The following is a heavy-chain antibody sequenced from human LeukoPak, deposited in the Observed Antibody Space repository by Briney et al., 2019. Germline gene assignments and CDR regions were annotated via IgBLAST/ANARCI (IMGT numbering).Heavy chain of an antibody. Sequence: PGGSLRLSCAASGFTFSSYSMNWVRQAPGKGLEWISFISSSSSTIYYADSVKGRFTISRDNSKNTLYLQMNSLRAEDTAVYYCAKLPDIVLVVYAWYFDLWGRGTLVTVSS. CDR1: GFTFSSYS. V-gene: IGHV3-48*01. D-gene: IGHD2-8*02. CDR2: ISSSSSTI. J-gene: IGHJ2*01. CDR3: AKLPDIVLVVYAWYFDL.